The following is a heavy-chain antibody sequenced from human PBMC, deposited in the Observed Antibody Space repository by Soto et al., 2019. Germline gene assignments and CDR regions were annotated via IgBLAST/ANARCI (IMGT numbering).Heavy chain of an antibody. V-gene: IGHV1-69*13. CDR3: AKSDCSGGSCYREYTDYYYYYGMDV. CDR1: GGTFSSYA. D-gene: IGHD2-15*01. Sequence: WASVKVSCKASGGTFSSYAISWVRQAPGQGLERMGGIIPIFGTANYAQKFQGRVTITADESTSTAYMELSSLRSEDTAVYYCAKSDCSGGSCYREYTDYYYYYGMDVWGQGTTVTVSS. J-gene: IGHJ6*02. CDR2: IIPIFGTA.